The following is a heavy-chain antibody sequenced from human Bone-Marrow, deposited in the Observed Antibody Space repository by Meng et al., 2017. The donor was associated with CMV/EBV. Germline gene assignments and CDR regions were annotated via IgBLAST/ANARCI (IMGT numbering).Heavy chain of an antibody. D-gene: IGHD3-10*01. J-gene: IGHJ4*02. CDR2: IYYSGST. CDR1: GGSVSSGSYY. CDR3: ARGLVSGAKATFFDY. Sequence: SETLSLTCTVPGGSVSSGSYYWCWIRQPPGKGLEWIGYIYYSGSTNYNPSLKSRVTISVDTSKNQFSLKLSSVTAADTAVYYWARGLVSGAKATFFDYWGQGTLVTVSS. V-gene: IGHV4-61*01.